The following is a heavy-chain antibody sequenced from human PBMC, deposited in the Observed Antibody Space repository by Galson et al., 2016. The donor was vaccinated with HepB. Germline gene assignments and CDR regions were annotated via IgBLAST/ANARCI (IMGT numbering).Heavy chain of an antibody. D-gene: IGHD2-2*01. CDR2: ISKSSTYK. V-gene: IGHV3-21*01. CDR1: GFTFSSYS. CDR3: VREGYCTSNICYGESNWFDP. Sequence: SLRLSCAASGFTFSSYSMNWVRQAPGKGLEWVASISKSSTYKYYGDSVKGRFTVSRDNAKNSLYLQMNSLRAEDTAMYYCVREGYCTSNICYGESNWFDPWGQGILLTVSS. J-gene: IGHJ5*02.